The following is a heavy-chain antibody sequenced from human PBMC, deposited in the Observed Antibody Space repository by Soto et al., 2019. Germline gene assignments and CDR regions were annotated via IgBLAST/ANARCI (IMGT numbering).Heavy chain of an antibody. CDR3: AKMDKRGYYYYGMDV. V-gene: IGHV3-23*01. CDR1: GFTFSSYA. D-gene: IGHD2-2*03. Sequence: QPGGSLRLSCAASGFTFSSYAMSWVRQAPGKGLEWISAVSGSGSSTYYADSVKGQFTISRDNSKNTLYLQMHSLRAEDTAVYYCAKMDKRGYYYYGMDVWGQGTTVTVSS. J-gene: IGHJ6*02. CDR2: VSGSGSST.